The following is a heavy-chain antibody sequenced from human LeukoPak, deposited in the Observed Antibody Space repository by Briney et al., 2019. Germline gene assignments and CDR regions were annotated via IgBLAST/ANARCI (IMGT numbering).Heavy chain of an antibody. J-gene: IGHJ6*03. Sequence: SQTLSLTCAISVDSVSSNTATCNWIRQSPSRSLECLGRTYDRSRWYNDYALSVKSRITINPDTSKNQFSLQLNSLPPEDTAVYYCTRQRLYIAAASNYYYMDVWGKGTAVTVSS. D-gene: IGHD6-13*01. CDR3: TRQRLYIAAASNYYYMDV. CDR1: VDSVSSNTAT. V-gene: IGHV6-1*01. CDR2: TYDRSRWYN.